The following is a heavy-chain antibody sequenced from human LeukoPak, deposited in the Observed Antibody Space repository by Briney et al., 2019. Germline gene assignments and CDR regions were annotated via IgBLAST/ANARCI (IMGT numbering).Heavy chain of an antibody. D-gene: IGHD6-19*01. J-gene: IGHJ4*02. CDR2: ISSSSTFI. CDR3: VRDRSVAGTVDY. CDR1: GVSFSSYS. Sequence: GGSLRLSCAASGVSFSSYSMNWVRQAPGKGLEWVSSISSSSTFISYADSVKGRFTISRDNAKNSLYLQMNSLTAEDTAVYYCVRDRSVAGTVDYWGQGTLVTVSS. V-gene: IGHV3-21*01.